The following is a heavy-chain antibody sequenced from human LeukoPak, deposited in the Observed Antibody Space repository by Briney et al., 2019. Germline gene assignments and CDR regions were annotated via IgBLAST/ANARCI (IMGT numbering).Heavy chain of an antibody. D-gene: IGHD3-10*01. CDR1: GFTFSSYA. CDR2: ISGSGGST. Sequence: GGSLRLSCAASGFTFSSYAMSWVRQAPGKGLEWVSAISGSGGSTYYADSVKGRFTICRDNSKNSLYLQMNSLRAEDTAVYYCAKDHGLGSYYIINWFGPWGQGTLVTVSS. V-gene: IGHV3-23*01. CDR3: AKDHGLGSYYIINWFGP. J-gene: IGHJ5*02.